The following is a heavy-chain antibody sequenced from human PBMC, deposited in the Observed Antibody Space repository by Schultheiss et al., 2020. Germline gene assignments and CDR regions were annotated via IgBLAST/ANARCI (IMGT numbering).Heavy chain of an antibody. D-gene: IGHD1-14*01. V-gene: IGHV3-30*03. CDR2: ISYDGSNK. J-gene: IGHJ6*02. CDR3: ASRPGYYGMDV. Sequence: GGSLRLSCAASGFTFSSYGMHWVRQAPGKGLEWVAVISYDGSNKYYADSVKGRFTISRDNAKNSLYLQMNSLRAEDTAVYYCASRPGYYGMDVWGQGTTVTVSS. CDR1: GFTFSSYG.